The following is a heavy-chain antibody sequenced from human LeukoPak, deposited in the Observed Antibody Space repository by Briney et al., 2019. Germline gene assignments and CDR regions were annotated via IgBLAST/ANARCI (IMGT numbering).Heavy chain of an antibody. J-gene: IGHJ5*02. Sequence: SETLSPTCTVSGGSISSSSYYWGWIRQPPGKGLEWIGSIYYSGSTYYNPSLKSRVTISVDTSKNQFSLKLSSVTAADTAVYYCARGQTTVTRDWFDPWGQGTLVTVSS. V-gene: IGHV4-39*01. CDR1: GGSISSSSYY. CDR3: ARGQTTVTRDWFDP. D-gene: IGHD4-11*01. CDR2: IYYSGST.